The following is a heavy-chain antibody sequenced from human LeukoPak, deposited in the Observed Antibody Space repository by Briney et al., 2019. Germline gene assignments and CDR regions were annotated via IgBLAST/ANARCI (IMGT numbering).Heavy chain of an antibody. J-gene: IGHJ4*02. V-gene: IGHV5-51*01. D-gene: IGHD3-22*01. Sequence: GGSLQISCQGSGYSFTSYWVGWVRQMPGKGLEWMGIFYPGGSDTRYSPSFQGQVTISADKSISTAYLQWSSLKASDTAMYYCARPQVNKDSSGYYYFDYWGQGTLVTVSS. CDR1: GYSFTSYW. CDR3: ARPQVNKDSSGYYYFDY. CDR2: FYPGGSDT.